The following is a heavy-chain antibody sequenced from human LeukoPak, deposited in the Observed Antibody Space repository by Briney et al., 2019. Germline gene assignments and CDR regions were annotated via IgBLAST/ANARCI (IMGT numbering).Heavy chain of an antibody. J-gene: IGHJ4*02. CDR2: INTDGSGK. D-gene: IGHD4-11*01. CDR3: VRDATGLTN. CDR1: GFTFRGHW. Sequence: GGSLRLSCVASGFTFRGHWMNWVRQAPGQGMEWVANINTDGSGKYHVDSVQGRFTISRDKAKNSLYLQMNSLRAEDTAVYYCVRDATGLTNWGQGTLVTVSS. V-gene: IGHV3-7*01.